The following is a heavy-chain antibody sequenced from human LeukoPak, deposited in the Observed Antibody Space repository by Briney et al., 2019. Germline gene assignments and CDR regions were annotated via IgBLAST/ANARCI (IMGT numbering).Heavy chain of an antibody. Sequence: SETLSLTRAVSGYSISSSYYWAWIRQPPGKGLEWIGSIYHSGSTYYNPSLNSRVTISVDTSKNQFSLKLSSVTAADTAVYYCARCAAGGVVTEIDYWGQGTLVTVSS. J-gene: IGHJ4*02. CDR1: GYSISSSYY. D-gene: IGHD2-21*02. CDR3: ARCAAGGVVTEIDY. V-gene: IGHV4-38-2*01. CDR2: IYHSGST.